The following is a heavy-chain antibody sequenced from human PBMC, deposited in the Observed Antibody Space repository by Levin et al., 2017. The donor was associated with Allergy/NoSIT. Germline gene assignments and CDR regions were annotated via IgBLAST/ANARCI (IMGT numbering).Heavy chain of an antibody. J-gene: IGHJ6*02. CDR1: GYTLTTFA. CDR2: INTNPGKP. CDR3: ASDIAVRGSKARDV. Sequence: ASVKVSCKASGYTLTTFAVNWLRQAPGQGPEWIGWINTNPGKPYYAQGFIGRFVFSLDTSVSTAHLQLNSLQVDDSAVYDCASDIAVRGSKARDVWGQGTTVTVSS. D-gene: IGHD6-19*01. V-gene: IGHV7-4-1*02.